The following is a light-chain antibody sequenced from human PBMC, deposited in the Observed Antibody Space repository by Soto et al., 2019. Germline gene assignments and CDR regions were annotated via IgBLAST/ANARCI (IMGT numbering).Light chain of an antibody. J-gene: IGLJ2*01. V-gene: IGLV2-14*03. CDR3: SSYTSNILVV. CDR1: KSDVGGYNY. CDR2: DVS. Sequence: QSALTQPASVSGSPGQSITISCTGTKSDVGGYNYVSWYPQHPGKAPKLMIYDVSNRPSGVSNRFSGSKSGNTASLTISGVQAEDEADYYCSSYTSNILVVFGGGTKLTVL.